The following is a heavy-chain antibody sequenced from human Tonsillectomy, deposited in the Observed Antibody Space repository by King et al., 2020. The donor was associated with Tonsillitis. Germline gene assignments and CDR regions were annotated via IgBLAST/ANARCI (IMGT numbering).Heavy chain of an antibody. V-gene: IGHV3-30-3*01. J-gene: IGHJ4*02. CDR3: ARALIAVAAPYYCDY. Sequence: VQLVESGGGVVQPGRSLRLSCAASGFTFSSYAMHWVRQAPGKGLEWVAVISYDGSNKYYADSVKGRFTISRDNSKNTLYLQMNSLRAEDTAVYYCARALIAVAAPYYCDYWGQGTLVTVSS. CDR2: ISYDGSNK. D-gene: IGHD6-19*01. CDR1: GFTFSSYA.